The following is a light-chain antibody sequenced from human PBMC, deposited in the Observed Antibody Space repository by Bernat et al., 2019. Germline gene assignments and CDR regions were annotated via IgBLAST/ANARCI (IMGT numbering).Light chain of an antibody. CDR3: QQLDKFPIT. Sequence: DIQMTQSPSSLSASVGDRVTITCRASQVIGTYLAWYHQKPGKAPHLLIYGASTLQSGVPSRFSGSGSGTKFTLTISSLQPEDSATYYCQQLDKFPITFGQGTRLEIK. CDR1: QVIGTY. J-gene: IGKJ5*01. V-gene: IGKV1-9*01. CDR2: GAS.